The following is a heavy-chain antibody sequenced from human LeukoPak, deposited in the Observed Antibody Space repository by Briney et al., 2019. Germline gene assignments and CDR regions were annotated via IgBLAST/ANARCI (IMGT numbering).Heavy chain of an antibody. V-gene: IGHV1-69*04. Sequence: GASVKVSCKASGGTFSSYTISWVRQAPGQGLEWMGRIIPILGIANYAQKFQGRVTITADKSTSTAYMELSSLRSEDTAVCYCARDHEMGGMDVWGQGTTVTVSS. J-gene: IGHJ6*02. CDR1: GGTFSSYT. D-gene: IGHD5-24*01. CDR3: ARDHEMGGMDV. CDR2: IIPILGIA.